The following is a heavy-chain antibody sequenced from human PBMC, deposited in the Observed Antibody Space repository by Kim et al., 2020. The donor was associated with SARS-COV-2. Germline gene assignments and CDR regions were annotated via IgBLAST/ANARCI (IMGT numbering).Heavy chain of an antibody. D-gene: IGHD2-15*01. Sequence: GGSLRLSCAASGFTFSSYAMSWVRQAPGKGLEWVSAISGSGGSTYYADSVKGRFTISRDNSKNTLYLQMNSLRAEDTAVYYCAKSDCSGGSCTYYYYGMDVWGQGTTVTVSS. CDR1: GFTFSSYA. CDR2: ISGSGGST. CDR3: AKSDCSGGSCTYYYYGMDV. V-gene: IGHV3-23*01. J-gene: IGHJ6*02.